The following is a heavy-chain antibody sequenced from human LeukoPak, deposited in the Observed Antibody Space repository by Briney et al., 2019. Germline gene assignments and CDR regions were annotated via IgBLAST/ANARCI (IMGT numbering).Heavy chain of an antibody. D-gene: IGHD3-10*01. CDR2: IYHNGIT. Sequence: SETLYLTCTVSGGSISSYYWSWIRQPPGKGLEWIGYIYHNGITNYNPSLKSRVTISIDTSKNEFSLKLTSVIAADTAVYFCAREANYYGSGSYFEGTFDYWGQGSLVTVSS. CDR1: GGSISSYY. V-gene: IGHV4-59*01. CDR3: AREANYYGSGSYFEGTFDY. J-gene: IGHJ4*02.